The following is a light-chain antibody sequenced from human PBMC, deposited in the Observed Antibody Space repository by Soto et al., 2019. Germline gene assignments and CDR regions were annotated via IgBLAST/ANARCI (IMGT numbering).Light chain of an antibody. CDR3: CSYAGSYSFL. V-gene: IGLV2-11*01. CDR1: SSDVGGYNY. CDR2: DVS. Sequence: QSALTQPRSVSGSPGQSLTISCSGTSSDVGGYNYVSWFQQHPGKAPKVMIYDVSERPSGVPDRFSGSKSGNTASLTISGLQADDEADYYCCSYAGSYSFLFGGGTKVTVL. J-gene: IGLJ2*01.